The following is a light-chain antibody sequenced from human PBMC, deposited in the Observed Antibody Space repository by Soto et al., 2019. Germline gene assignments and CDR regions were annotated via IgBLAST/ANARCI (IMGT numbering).Light chain of an antibody. CDR2: TAS. Sequence: DIQMTQSPSSVSASVGDRVTITCRASQAISSLLAWYQQKPGKAPNLLIHTASSLQSGVPSRFSGSGSGTDFSLTIGSLQPEDFATYYCQQANSFPLTFGGGTKVEIK. CDR3: QQANSFPLT. V-gene: IGKV1-12*01. J-gene: IGKJ4*01. CDR1: QAISSL.